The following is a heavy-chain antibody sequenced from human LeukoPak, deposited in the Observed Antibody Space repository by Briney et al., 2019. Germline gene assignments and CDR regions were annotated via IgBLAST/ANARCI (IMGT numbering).Heavy chain of an antibody. J-gene: IGHJ6*02. CDR3: AKVLADWVTYYYYYYGMDV. V-gene: IGHV3-23*01. Sequence: GGSLRLSCAASGFTFSSYAMSWVRQPPGKGLEWVSAICGSGGSTYYADSVKGRFTISRDNPKNTLYLQMNSLRAEDTAVYYCAKVLADWVTYYYYYYGMDVWGQGTTVTVSS. CDR1: GFTFSSYA. D-gene: IGHD3-3*02. CDR2: ICGSGGST.